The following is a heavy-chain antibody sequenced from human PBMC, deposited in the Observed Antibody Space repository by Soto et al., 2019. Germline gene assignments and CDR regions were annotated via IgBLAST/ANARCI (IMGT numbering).Heavy chain of an antibody. Sequence: QVQLQESGPGLVKPSQTLSLTCTVSGGSISSGDYYWSRIRQPPGKDLEWIGYIYYSGSTYYNPSLKSRVTISVDTSKNQFSLKLSSVTAADTAVYYCARDAGLTMVRGVSPYYFDYWGQGTLVTVSS. V-gene: IGHV4-30-4*01. D-gene: IGHD3-10*01. CDR1: GGSISSGDYY. CDR3: ARDAGLTMVRGVSPYYFDY. CDR2: IYYSGST. J-gene: IGHJ4*02.